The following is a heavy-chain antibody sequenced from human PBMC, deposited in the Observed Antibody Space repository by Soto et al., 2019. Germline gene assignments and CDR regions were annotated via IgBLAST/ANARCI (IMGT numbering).Heavy chain of an antibody. CDR3: AGVHGQQGGVYYFDY. D-gene: IGHD6-13*01. CDR2: IIPILGIA. V-gene: IGHV1-69*02. CDR1: GGTFSSYT. Sequence: QVQLVQSGAEVKKPGSSVKVSCKASGGTFSSYTISWVRQAPGQGLEWMGRIIPILGIANDAQKFQGRVPSTADNSTTPAYMELSSLRSADTAVYYCAGVHGQQGGVYYFDYWGQGPLVTVSS. J-gene: IGHJ4*02.